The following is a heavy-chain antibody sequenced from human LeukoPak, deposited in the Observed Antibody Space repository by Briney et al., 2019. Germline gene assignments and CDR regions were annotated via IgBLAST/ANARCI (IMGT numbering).Heavy chain of an antibody. Sequence: GESLKISCKASGYTFTSYWIGWVRQMPGKGLEWMAIIYPGDSHAIYSPSFQGQVTISADKSISTAYLQWSSLKASDTAMYYCARSASGSSTTDAFDIWGQGTMVTVSS. J-gene: IGHJ3*02. CDR3: ARSASGSSTTDAFDI. D-gene: IGHD1-26*01. CDR1: GYTFTSYW. V-gene: IGHV5-51*01. CDR2: IYPGDSHA.